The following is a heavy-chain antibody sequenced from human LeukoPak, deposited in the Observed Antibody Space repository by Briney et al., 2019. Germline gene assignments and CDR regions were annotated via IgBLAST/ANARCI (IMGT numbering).Heavy chain of an antibody. Sequence: PGRSLTLSCAASGFTFRSYGMHWVRQAPGKGLEWMGWINPNSGGTNYAQKFQGRVTMTRDTSISTAYMELSRLRSDDTAVYYCARDPPPNRLGPNFDYWGQRTLVTVSS. V-gene: IGHV1-2*02. J-gene: IGHJ4*02. CDR1: GFTFRSYG. CDR3: ARDPPPNRLGPNFDY. CDR2: INPNSGGT.